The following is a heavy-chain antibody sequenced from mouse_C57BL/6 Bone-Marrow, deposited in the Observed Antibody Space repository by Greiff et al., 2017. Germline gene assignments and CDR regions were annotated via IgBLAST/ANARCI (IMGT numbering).Heavy chain of an antibody. D-gene: IGHD6-1*01. CDR3: TGSLFSWFAY. CDR2: IRLKSDNYAT. V-gene: IGHV6-3*01. J-gene: IGHJ3*01. Sequence: EVKVEESGGGLVQPGGSMKLSCVASGFTFSNYWMNWVRQSPEKGLEWVAQIRLKSDNYATHYAESVKGRFTISRDDSKSSVYLQMNNLRAEDTGIYYCTGSLFSWFAYWGQGTLVTVSA. CDR1: GFTFSNYW.